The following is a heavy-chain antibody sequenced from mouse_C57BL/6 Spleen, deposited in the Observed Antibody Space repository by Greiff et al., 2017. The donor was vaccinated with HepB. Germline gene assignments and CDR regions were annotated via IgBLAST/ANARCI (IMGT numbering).Heavy chain of an antibody. CDR3: TTDGSSYYFDY. J-gene: IGHJ2*01. V-gene: IGHV14-1*01. CDR2: IDPEDGDT. CDR1: GFNIKDYY. D-gene: IGHD1-1*01. Sequence: VQLQQSGAELVRPGASVKLSCTASGFNIKDYYMHWVKQRPEQGLEWIGRIDPEDGDTEYAPKFQGKATMTADTSSNTAYLQLSSLTSEDTAVYHCTTDGSSYYFDYWGQGTTLTVSS.